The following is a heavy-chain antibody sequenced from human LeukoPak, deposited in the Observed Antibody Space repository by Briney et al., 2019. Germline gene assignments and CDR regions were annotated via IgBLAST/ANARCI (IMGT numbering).Heavy chain of an antibody. D-gene: IGHD1-26*01. CDR1: GFTFDDYT. CDR2: ISWDGGST. V-gene: IGHV3-43*01. CDR3: AKELNSGSPGGDAFDI. J-gene: IGHJ3*02. Sequence: PGGSLRLSCAASGFTFDDYTMHWVRQAPGKGLEWVSLISWDGGSTYYADSVKGRFTISRDNSKNSLYLQMNSLRTEDTALYYCAKELNSGSPGGDAFDIWGQGTMVTVSS.